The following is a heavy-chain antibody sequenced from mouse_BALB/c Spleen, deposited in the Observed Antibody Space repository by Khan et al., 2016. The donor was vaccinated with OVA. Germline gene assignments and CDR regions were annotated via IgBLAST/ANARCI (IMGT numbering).Heavy chain of an antibody. CDR3: ARSASYWFFDV. Sequence: QIQLVQSGPELMKPGETVKISCKASGYTFTNYGMNWVKQAPGKGLKWMGWINTYTGEPTYADDFKGRFAFSLETSANTAYLQINNLKNEDTATYFCARSASYWFFDVWGAGTTVTVSS. D-gene: IGHD6-1*01. CDR2: INTYTGEP. CDR1: GYTFTNYG. J-gene: IGHJ1*01. V-gene: IGHV9-3-1*01.